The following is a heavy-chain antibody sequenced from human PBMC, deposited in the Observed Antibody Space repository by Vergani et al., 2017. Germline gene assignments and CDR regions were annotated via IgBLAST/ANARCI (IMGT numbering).Heavy chain of an antibody. CDR3: ARWECSSTSCYTRYIDY. J-gene: IGHJ4*02. Sequence: QVQLQESGPGLVKPSETLSLTCAVSGYSISSGYYWGWIRQPPGKGLEWIGSIYHSGSTYYNPSLKSRVTISVDTSKNQFSLKLSSVTAADTAVYYCARWECSSTSCYTRYIDYWGQGTLVTVSS. CDR2: IYHSGST. CDR1: GYSISSGYY. V-gene: IGHV4-38-2*01. D-gene: IGHD2-2*02.